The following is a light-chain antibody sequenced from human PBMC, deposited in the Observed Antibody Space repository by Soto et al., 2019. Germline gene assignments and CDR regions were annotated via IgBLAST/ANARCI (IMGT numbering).Light chain of an antibody. CDR1: QSISTY. Sequence: DIQMTQSPSSLSASVGDRVTITCRASQSISTYLNWYQQKPGKVPKLLIYAASSLQSGVPSRFSGSGSGTDCTLTISSLQPEDFATYYCQQTHTTLTFGGGTTVEIK. CDR3: QQTHTTLT. V-gene: IGKV1-39*01. J-gene: IGKJ4*01. CDR2: AAS.